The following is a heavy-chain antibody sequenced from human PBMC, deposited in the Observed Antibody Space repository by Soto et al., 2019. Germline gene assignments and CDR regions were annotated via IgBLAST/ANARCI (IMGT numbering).Heavy chain of an antibody. D-gene: IGHD6-19*01. Sequence: PGGSLRLSCAASGFTFSSYGMHWVRQAPGKGLEWVAVISYDGSNKYYADSVKGRFTISRDNSKNTLYLQMNSLRAEDTAVYYCAKDHPHQESSGLGVWGQGTTVTVSS. CDR1: GFTFSSYG. J-gene: IGHJ6*02. V-gene: IGHV3-30*18. CDR3: AKDHPHQESSGLGV. CDR2: ISYDGSNK.